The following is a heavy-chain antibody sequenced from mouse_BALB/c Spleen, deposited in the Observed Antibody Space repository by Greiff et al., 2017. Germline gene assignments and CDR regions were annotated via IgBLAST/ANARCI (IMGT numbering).Heavy chain of an antibody. CDR2: IDPSDSYT. D-gene: IGHD4-1*01. CDR1: GYTFTSYW. J-gene: IGHJ4*01. Sequence: VQLQESGAELVKPGASVKLSCKASGYTFTSYWMHWVKQRPGQGLEWIGEIDPSDSYTNYNQKFKGKATLTVDKSSSTAYMQLSSLTSEDSAVYDCARPSSGTSTGMEYWGEGNPVTVSS. CDR3: ARPSSGTSTGMEY. V-gene: IGHV1-69*02.